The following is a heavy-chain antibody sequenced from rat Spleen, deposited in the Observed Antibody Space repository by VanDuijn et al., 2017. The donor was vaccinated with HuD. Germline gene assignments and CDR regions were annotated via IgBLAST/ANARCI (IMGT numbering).Heavy chain of an antibody. Sequence: EVQLVESGGGLVQPGRSMKLSCAASGFIFSNYDMAWVRQAPKKGLEWVAYISFDGGSTYYRDSVKGRFTISRDNTKSTLYLQMDSLRSEDTATYYCARGTGAYWGQGTLVTVSS. J-gene: IGHJ3*01. CDR1: GFIFSNYD. D-gene: IGHD4-3*01. V-gene: IGHV5-25*01. CDR3: ARGTGAY. CDR2: ISFDGGST.